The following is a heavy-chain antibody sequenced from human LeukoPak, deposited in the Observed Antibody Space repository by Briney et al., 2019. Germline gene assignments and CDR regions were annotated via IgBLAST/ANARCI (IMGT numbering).Heavy chain of an antibody. CDR1: GFTFSSYW. J-gene: IGHJ4*02. D-gene: IGHD2-2*01. CDR2: ISGSGGST. Sequence: GGSLRLSCAASGFTFSSYWMHWVRQVPGKGLEWVSAISGSGGSTYYADSVKGRFTISRDNSKNTLYLQMNSLRAEDTAVYYCAKSPPDIVVVPAYFDYWGQGTLVTVSS. V-gene: IGHV3-23*01. CDR3: AKSPPDIVVVPAYFDY.